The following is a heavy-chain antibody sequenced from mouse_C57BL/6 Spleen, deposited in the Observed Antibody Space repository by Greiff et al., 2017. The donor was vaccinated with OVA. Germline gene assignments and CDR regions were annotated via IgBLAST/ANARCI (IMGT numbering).Heavy chain of an antibody. CDR3: TRRGGRRYFDV. V-gene: IGHV1-15*01. CDR2: IDPETGGT. CDR1: GYTFTDYE. Sequence: QVQLKQSGAELVRPGASVTLSCKASGYTFTDYEMHWVKQTPVHGLEWIGAIDPETGGTAYNQKFKGKAILTADKSSSTAYMELRRLTSEDSAVYYCTRRGGRRYFDVWGTGTTVTVSS. D-gene: IGHD2-12*01. J-gene: IGHJ1*03.